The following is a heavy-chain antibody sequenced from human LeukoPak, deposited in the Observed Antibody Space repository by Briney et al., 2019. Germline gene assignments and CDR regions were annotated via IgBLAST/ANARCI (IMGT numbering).Heavy chain of an antibody. V-gene: IGHV4-30-4*01. Sequence: SQTLSLTCTVSGGSISSGDYYWSWIRQPPGKGLEWIGYIYYSGSTYYNPSLKSRVTISVDTSKNQFSPKLSSVTAADTAVYYCAKQSSSWPRFDYWGQGTLVTVSS. CDR1: GGSISSGDYY. D-gene: IGHD6-13*01. CDR3: AKQSSSWPRFDY. CDR2: IYYSGST. J-gene: IGHJ4*02.